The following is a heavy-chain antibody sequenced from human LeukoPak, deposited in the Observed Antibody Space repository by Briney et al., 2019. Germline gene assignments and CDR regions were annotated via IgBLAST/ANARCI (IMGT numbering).Heavy chain of an antibody. Sequence: PGGSLRLSCAASGFTFSSYSLNWVRQAPGKGLEWVSYISSSSGYIYYADSVKGRFTISRGNAKMYLQMNNLSAEDSAVYYCARDPYTYGLGANFQNWGQGTLVTVSS. CDR2: ISSSSGYI. J-gene: IGHJ1*01. CDR3: ARDPYTYGLGANFQN. V-gene: IGHV3-21*01. D-gene: IGHD5-18*01. CDR1: GFTFSSYS.